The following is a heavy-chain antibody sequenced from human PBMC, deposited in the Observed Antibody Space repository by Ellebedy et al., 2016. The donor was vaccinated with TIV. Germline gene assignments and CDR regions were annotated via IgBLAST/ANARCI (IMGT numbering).Heavy chain of an antibody. CDR1: GYTLTSHG. Sequence: AASVQVSCKASGYTLTSHGISWVRHAPGQRLEWMGWISAPSRKTNYAHKLQGRVTMTTDTSTSTAYMELRRLRSDDPAVYYCARGDEGETVMGQPFYYHYYSMDVWGQGTTVTVSS. V-gene: IGHV1-18*01. J-gene: IGHJ6*02. D-gene: IGHD5-18*01. CDR2: ISAPSRKT. CDR3: ARGDEGETVMGQPFYYHYYSMDV.